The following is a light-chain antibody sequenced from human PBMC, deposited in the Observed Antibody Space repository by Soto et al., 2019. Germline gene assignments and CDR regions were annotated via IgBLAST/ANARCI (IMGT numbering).Light chain of an antibody. J-gene: IGLJ1*01. CDR1: SSDVGGYNY. V-gene: IGLV2-14*01. CDR3: SSYTSSSTRL. Sequence: QSALTQPASVSGSPGQSITISCTGTSSDVGGYNYVSWYQQHPGKAPKLMIYDVSNRPSGVSNRFSGSKSGNTASLTISGLQADDEADYYCSSYTSSSTRLFGTGTKVTVL. CDR2: DVS.